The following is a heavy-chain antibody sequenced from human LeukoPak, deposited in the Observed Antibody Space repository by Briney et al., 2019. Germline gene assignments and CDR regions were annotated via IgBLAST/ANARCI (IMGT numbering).Heavy chain of an antibody. Sequence: ASVKVSCKASGYTFTDYYLHWVRQAPGQGLEWMGWINPNSGGTNYAQKFQGRVTMTRDTSISTAYMELSRLRSDDTAVYYCARNIPTMTTVTTVGNDYWGQGTLVTVSS. CDR3: ARNIPTMTTVTTVGNDY. CDR1: GYTFTDYY. J-gene: IGHJ4*02. D-gene: IGHD4-11*01. CDR2: INPNSGGT. V-gene: IGHV1-2*02.